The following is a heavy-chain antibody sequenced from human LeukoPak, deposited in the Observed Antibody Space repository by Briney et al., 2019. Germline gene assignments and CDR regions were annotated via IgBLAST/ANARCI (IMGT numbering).Heavy chain of an antibody. J-gene: IGHJ4*02. Sequence: GASVKVSCRTSGYTFINYGISWLRQAPGQGLEWMGWINTDNGNTNYAHTLQGRVTMTTDTSTSTAYMELRSLRSDDTAVYYCARVYVVVNNVSGAFDSWGQGTLVTVSS. CDR2: INTDNGNT. V-gene: IGHV1-18*01. CDR1: GYTFINYG. CDR3: ARVYVVVNNVSGAFDS. D-gene: IGHD2-15*01.